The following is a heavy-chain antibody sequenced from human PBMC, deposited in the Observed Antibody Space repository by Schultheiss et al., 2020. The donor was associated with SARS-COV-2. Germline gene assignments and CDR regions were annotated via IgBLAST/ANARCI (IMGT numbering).Heavy chain of an antibody. CDR1: GGSISSYY. V-gene: IGHV4-59*12. D-gene: IGHD6-6*01. Sequence: SETLSLTCTVSGGSISSYYWSWIRQPPGKGLEWIGYIYHSGSTYYNPSLKSRVTMSVDTSKNQFSLKLSSVTAADTAVYYCARDHWARGSSSAAVEGDFDYWGQGTLVTVSS. J-gene: IGHJ4*02. CDR2: IYHSGST. CDR3: ARDHWARGSSSAAVEGDFDY.